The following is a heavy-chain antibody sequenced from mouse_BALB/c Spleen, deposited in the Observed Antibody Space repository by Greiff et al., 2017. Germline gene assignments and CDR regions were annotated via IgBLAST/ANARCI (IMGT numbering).Heavy chain of an antibody. V-gene: IGHV1S81*02. CDR2: INPSNGRT. CDR1: GYTFTGYW. J-gene: IGHJ3*01. D-gene: IGHD2-1*01. Sequence: QVQLQQPGAELVKPGASVKLSCKASGYTFTGYWMHWVKQRPGQGLEWIGEINPSNGRTNYNEKFKSKATLTVDKSSSTAYMQLSSLTSEDSAVYYCAREGNDWFAYGGQGTLGTVAA. CDR3: AREGNDWFAY.